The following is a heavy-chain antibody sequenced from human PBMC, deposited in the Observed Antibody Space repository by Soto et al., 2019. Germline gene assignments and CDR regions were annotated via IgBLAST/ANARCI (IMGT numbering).Heavy chain of an antibody. Sequence: EVQLVESGGGLVQPGGSLRLSCAASGSTVSSNYMSWVRQAPGKGLEWVSVIYSGGSTYYADSVKGRFTISRDNSKNTLYLQMNSLRAEDTAVYYCARDLQAYGDYVPYFDYWGQGTLVTVSS. CDR2: IYSGGST. V-gene: IGHV3-66*01. CDR3: ARDLQAYGDYVPYFDY. D-gene: IGHD4-17*01. CDR1: GSTVSSNY. J-gene: IGHJ4*02.